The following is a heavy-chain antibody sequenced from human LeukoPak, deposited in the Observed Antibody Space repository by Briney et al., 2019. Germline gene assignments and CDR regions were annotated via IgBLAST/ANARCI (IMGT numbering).Heavy chain of an antibody. CDR3: ARDRTGYSSSWYWFDP. CDR1: GFTVSSNY. V-gene: IGHV3-53*01. Sequence: GGSLRLSCAAPGFTVSSNYMSSVRQAPGKGLEWDPVIYSGGSTYYADSGKGRFTISRDNSKNTLYLQMNSLRAEDTAVYYCARDRTGYSSSWYWFDPWGQGTLVTVSS. CDR2: IYSGGST. D-gene: IGHD6-13*01. J-gene: IGHJ5*02.